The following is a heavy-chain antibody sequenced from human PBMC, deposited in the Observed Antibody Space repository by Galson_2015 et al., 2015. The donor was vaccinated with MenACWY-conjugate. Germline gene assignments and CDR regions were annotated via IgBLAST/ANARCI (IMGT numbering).Heavy chain of an antibody. D-gene: IGHD2-2*01. CDR2: ISYDGSNK. J-gene: IGHJ4*02. Sequence: SLRLSCAASGFTFSSYGMHWVRQAPGKGLEWVAVISYDGSNKYYADSVKGRFTISRDNSKNTLYLQMNSLRAEDTAVYYCAAPPRYCSSTSCYLHYWGQGTLVTVSS. V-gene: IGHV3-30*03. CDR1: GFTFSSYG. CDR3: AAPPRYCSSTSCYLHY.